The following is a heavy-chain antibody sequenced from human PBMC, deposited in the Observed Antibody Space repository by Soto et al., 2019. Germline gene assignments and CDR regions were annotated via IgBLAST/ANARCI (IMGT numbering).Heavy chain of an antibody. J-gene: IGHJ6*02. Sequence: EVQLLESEGGLVQPGRSLRLSCAASGFIFSDYAMSWVRQAPGKGLEWVSALSGSGSSTYYADSVKGRFTISRDNLKNTVSLQMNNLTAEDTAVYYCAKGGVTRSYYYAMDVVGQGTTVTFSS. CDR3: AKGGVTRSYYYAMDV. V-gene: IGHV3-23*01. CDR2: LSGSGSST. CDR1: GFIFSDYA.